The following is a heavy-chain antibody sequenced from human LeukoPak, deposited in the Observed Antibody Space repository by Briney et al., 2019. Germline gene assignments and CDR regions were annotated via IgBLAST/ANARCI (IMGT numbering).Heavy chain of an antibody. Sequence: GGSLRLSCAASGFTFSDYYMSWIRQAPGKGLEWVSYISGSSGYTKYADSVKGRFTISRDNAKNSLYLQVNSLRAEDTAVYYCARGTGTTAYFDYWGLGTLVTVSS. CDR2: ISGSSGYT. D-gene: IGHD1-1*01. J-gene: IGHJ4*02. CDR3: ARGTGTTAYFDY. V-gene: IGHV3-11*06. CDR1: GFTFSDYY.